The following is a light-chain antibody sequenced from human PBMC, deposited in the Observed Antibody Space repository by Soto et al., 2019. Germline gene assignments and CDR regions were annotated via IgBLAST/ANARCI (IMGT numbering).Light chain of an antibody. J-gene: IGKJ4*01. Sequence: DIQMTQSPSSVSASIGDRVTITCRASQGIDSWLAWFQQKPGEAPRRLIYGAISLHSGVPARFSGSGSGTEFPLTISSLQAEDFATYFCQQGNSFPLTFGGGTKVEIK. CDR3: QQGNSFPLT. CDR1: QGIDSW. CDR2: GAI. V-gene: IGKV1-12*01.